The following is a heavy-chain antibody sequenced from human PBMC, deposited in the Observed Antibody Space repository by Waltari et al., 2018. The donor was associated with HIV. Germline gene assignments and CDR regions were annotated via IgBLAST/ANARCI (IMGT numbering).Heavy chain of an antibody. CDR1: GGSISSSSHS. CDR2: IYYSGST. V-gene: IGHV4-39*01. Sequence: QLQLQESGPGLVQPSETLSLTCTVSGGSISSSSHSLGGVRQPPGKGLEWIGSIYYSGSTYYNPSLKSRVTISVDTSKNQFSLKLSSVTAADTAVYYCARQGYYYDSSGYYTGAFDIWGQGTVVTVSS. D-gene: IGHD3-22*01. J-gene: IGHJ3*02. CDR3: ARQGYYYDSSGYYTGAFDI.